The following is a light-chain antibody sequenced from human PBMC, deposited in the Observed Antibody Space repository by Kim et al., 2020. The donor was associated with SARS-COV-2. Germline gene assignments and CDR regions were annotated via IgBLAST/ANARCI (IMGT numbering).Light chain of an antibody. CDR2: RNN. Sequence: QSVLTQPPSTSGTPGQRITISCSGSNSNIGRNYVYWYQQLPGTAPKLLIYRNNQRPSGVPDRFSGSKSGTSASLAISGLRSEDETDYYCATWDDSLRGVVFGGGTKLTVL. V-gene: IGLV1-47*01. J-gene: IGLJ2*01. CDR1: NSNIGRNY. CDR3: ATWDDSLRGVV.